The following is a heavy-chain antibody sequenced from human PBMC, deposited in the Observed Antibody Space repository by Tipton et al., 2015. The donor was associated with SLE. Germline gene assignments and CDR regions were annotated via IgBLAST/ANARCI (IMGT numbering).Heavy chain of an antibody. J-gene: IGHJ3*02. Sequence: GSLRLSCAASGFTVSSYEMNWVRQAPGKGLEWVSYISSSGSTIYYADSVKGRFTISRDNAKNSLYLQMNSLRAEDTAVYYCARDAYSSWSAFDIWGQGTMVTVSS. CDR3: ARDAYSSWSAFDI. CDR1: GFTVSSYE. CDR2: ISSSGSTI. D-gene: IGHD6-6*01. V-gene: IGHV3-48*03.